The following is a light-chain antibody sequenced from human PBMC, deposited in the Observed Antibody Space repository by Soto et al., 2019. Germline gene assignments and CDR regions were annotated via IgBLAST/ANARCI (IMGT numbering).Light chain of an antibody. V-gene: IGKV3-20*01. Sequence: TQSPSSVSASVGDRATLSCRASQSVSSSYLAWYQQKPGQAPRLLIYGASSRATGIPDRFSGSGSGTDFTLTISRLEPEDFAVYYCQQYGSSPPWTFGQGTKVDIK. CDR2: GAS. CDR1: QSVSSSY. CDR3: QQYGSSPPWT. J-gene: IGKJ1*01.